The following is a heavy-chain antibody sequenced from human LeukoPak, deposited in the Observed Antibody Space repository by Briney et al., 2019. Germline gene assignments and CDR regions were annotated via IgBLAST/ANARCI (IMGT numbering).Heavy chain of an antibody. CDR2: IYYSGST. Sequence: SETLSLTCTVSGGSISSYYWSWIRQPPGKGLEWIGYIYYSGSTNYNPSLKSRVTMSVDTSKNQFSLKLSSVTAADTAVYYCAGGYSSGSFDSWGRGTLVTVSS. V-gene: IGHV4-59*12. J-gene: IGHJ4*02. CDR3: AGGYSSGSFDS. D-gene: IGHD6-19*01. CDR1: GGSISSYY.